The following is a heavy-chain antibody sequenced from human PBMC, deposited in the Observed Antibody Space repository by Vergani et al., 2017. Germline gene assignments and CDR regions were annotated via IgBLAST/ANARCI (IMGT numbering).Heavy chain of an antibody. CDR3: SKENYYDSSGYYYAPYYFDY. J-gene: IGHJ4*02. D-gene: IGHD3-22*01. CDR1: GFTFSSYG. Sequence: QVQLVESGGGVVQPGRSLRLSCAASGFTFSSYGMHWVRQAPGKGLEWVAVISYDGSNKYYADSVKGRFTISRDNSKNTLYLQMNSLRAEYTAVYYCSKENYYDSSGYYYAPYYFDYWGQGTLVTGSS. V-gene: IGHV3-30*18. CDR2: ISYDGSNK.